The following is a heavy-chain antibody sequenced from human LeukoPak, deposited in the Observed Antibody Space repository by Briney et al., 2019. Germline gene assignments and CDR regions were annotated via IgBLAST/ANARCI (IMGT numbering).Heavy chain of an antibody. CDR1: GYAFRTYA. J-gene: IGHJ4*02. CDR3: ARDRLPGDMDFDY. V-gene: IGHV3-23*01. CDR2: ISGRGDST. Sequence: GGSLRLSCAASGYAFRTYAMTWVRQAPARGLEWVAAISGRGDSTYYADSAEGRFTISGDNSKNTLYLQMNSLRAEDTAVYYCARDRLPGDMDFDYWGQGTLVTVSS. D-gene: IGHD2-15*01.